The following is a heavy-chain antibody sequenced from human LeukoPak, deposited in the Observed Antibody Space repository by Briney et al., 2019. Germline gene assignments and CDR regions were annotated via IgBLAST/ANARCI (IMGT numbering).Heavy chain of an antibody. V-gene: IGHV1-69*13. J-gene: IGHJ5*02. D-gene: IGHD3-10*01. CDR3: ARGGSGSGNYYHPVSGGYWFDP. CDR2: IIPIFRTP. CDR1: GYTFTSYG. Sequence: SVKVSCKASGYTFTSYGISWVRQAPGQGLEWMGGIIPIFRTPNYAQKFQGRVTITADDSTSTAYMDLSSLRSEDTAVYYCARGGSGSGNYYHPVSGGYWFDPWGQGTLVTVSS.